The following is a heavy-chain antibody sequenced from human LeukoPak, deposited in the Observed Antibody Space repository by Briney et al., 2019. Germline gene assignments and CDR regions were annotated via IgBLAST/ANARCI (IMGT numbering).Heavy chain of an antibody. V-gene: IGHV3-21*04. CDR3: ARDWYYYGSGSYYGPIMDYYYGMDV. Sequence: GGSLRLSCAASGFTFSSYSMNWVRQAPGKGLEWVSSISSSSSYIYYADSVKGRFTNSRDNAKNSLYLQMNSLRAEDTAVYYCARDWYYYGSGSYYGPIMDYYYGMDVWGQGTTVTVSS. J-gene: IGHJ6*02. CDR1: GFTFSSYS. D-gene: IGHD3-10*01. CDR2: ISSSSSYI.